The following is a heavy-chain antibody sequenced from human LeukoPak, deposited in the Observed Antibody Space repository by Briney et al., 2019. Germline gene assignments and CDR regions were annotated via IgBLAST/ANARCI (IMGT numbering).Heavy chain of an antibody. CDR1: GFTFSSYA. CDR3: AREGRWLQLLSAAGYYYGMDV. Sequence: SGGSLRLSCAASGFTFSSYAVSWVRQAPGKGLEWVAVIWYDGSNKYYADSVKGRFTISRDNSKNTLYLQMNSLRAEDTAVYYCAREGRWLQLLSAAGYYYGMDVWGQGTTVTVSS. V-gene: IGHV3-33*08. D-gene: IGHD5-24*01. J-gene: IGHJ6*02. CDR2: IWYDGSNK.